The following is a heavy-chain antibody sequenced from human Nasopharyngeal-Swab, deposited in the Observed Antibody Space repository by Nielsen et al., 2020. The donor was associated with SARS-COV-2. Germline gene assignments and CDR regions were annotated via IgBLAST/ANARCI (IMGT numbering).Heavy chain of an antibody. J-gene: IGHJ6*02. CDR3: ARNEFRSGYYGTAEYYGLDV. CDR2: IYYSGSA. Sequence: GTMSLTCTVCGCSLNSINYYWGWIRQPPGKGLEWIGSIYYSGSAYYNPSLKSRVTISVDTSKNQFSLKLSSVTAADTAVYYCARNEFRSGYYGTAEYYGLDVWGQGTTVTVSS. D-gene: IGHD3-3*01. V-gene: IGHV4-39*07. CDR1: GCSLNSINYY.